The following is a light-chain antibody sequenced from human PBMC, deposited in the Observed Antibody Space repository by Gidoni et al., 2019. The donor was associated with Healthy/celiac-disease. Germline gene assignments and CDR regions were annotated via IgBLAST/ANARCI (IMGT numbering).Light chain of an antibody. CDR2: GAS. CDR1: QIVSTY. Sequence: EIVMKQSPATLSVSPGERATLSCRASQIVSTYLGWYQQTPGQAPRLLLFGASTRATSIPARFRGSGSGTEFTLTISSLQSENFAVYYCQQYNNWPRTFGQGTKVEIK. CDR3: QQYNNWPRT. V-gene: IGKV3-15*01. J-gene: IGKJ1*01.